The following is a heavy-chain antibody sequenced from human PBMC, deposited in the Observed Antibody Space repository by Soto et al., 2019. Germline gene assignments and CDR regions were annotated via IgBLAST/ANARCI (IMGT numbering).Heavy chain of an antibody. CDR1: GFTFSSYA. V-gene: IGHV3-23*01. J-gene: IGHJ6*03. D-gene: IGHD6-6*01. CDR2: ISGGGGGT. CDR3: AKRLTWQLGYYYMDV. Sequence: GSLRLSCAASGFTFSSYAMSWVRQAPGKGLEWVSAISGGGGGTYYADSVKGRFTISRDNSKNTLYLQMNSLRAEDTAVYYCAKRLTWQLGYYYMDVWGKGTTVTVSS.